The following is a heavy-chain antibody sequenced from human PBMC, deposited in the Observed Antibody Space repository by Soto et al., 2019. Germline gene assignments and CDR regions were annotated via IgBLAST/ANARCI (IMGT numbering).Heavy chain of an antibody. CDR2: IYPGDSDT. D-gene: IGHD6-13*01. CDR3: ARRGEAAAGKADYYYGMDV. V-gene: IGHV5-51*01. J-gene: IGHJ6*02. Sequence: GESLKISCKGSGYSFTSYCIGWVRQMPGKGLEWMGIIYPGDSDTRYSPSFQGQVTISADKSISTAYLQWSGLKASDTAMYYCARRGEAAAGKADYYYGMDVWGQGTTVTVSS. CDR1: GYSFTSYC.